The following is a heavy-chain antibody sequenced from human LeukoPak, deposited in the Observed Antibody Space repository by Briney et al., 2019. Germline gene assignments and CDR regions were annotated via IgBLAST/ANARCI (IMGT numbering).Heavy chain of an antibody. J-gene: IGHJ4*02. CDR1: GFTFSSYA. CDR2: ISYDGSNK. Sequence: GGSLRLSCAASGFTFSSYAMRWVRQAPGKGLEWVAVISYDGSNKYYADSVKGRFTISRDNSKNTLYLQMNSLRAEDAAVYYCARSFPSEYSSAFDYWGQGTLVTVSS. V-gene: IGHV3-30-3*01. CDR3: ARSFPSEYSSAFDY. D-gene: IGHD6-19*01.